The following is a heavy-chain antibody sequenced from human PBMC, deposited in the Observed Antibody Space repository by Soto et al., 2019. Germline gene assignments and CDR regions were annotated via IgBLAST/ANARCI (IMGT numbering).Heavy chain of an antibody. CDR1: GYTFTDYY. J-gene: IGHJ6*02. CDR2: INPNSGGT. V-gene: IGHV1-2*02. Sequence: ASVKVSCKASGYTFTDYYMHWVRQAPGQGLEWMGCINPNSGGTIYAQKFQGRVTMTGDTSISTAYMELSRLRSDDTAMYYCARARGTAVSDLYHYSGMDVWGQGTTVPVYS. D-gene: IGHD4-4*01. CDR3: ARARGTAVSDLYHYSGMDV.